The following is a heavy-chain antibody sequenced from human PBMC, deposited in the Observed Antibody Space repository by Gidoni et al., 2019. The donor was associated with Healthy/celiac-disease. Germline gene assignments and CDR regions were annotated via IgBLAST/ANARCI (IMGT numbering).Heavy chain of an antibody. D-gene: IGHD4-17*01. CDR3: ARAPLTTVTNPGYGMDV. J-gene: IGHJ6*02. CDR2: IWYDGSNK. V-gene: IGHV3-33*01. CDR1: GFTFSSYG. Sequence: QVQLVESGGGVVQPGRSLRLSCAASGFTFSSYGMHWVRQAPGNGLEWVAVIWYDGSNKYYADSVKGRFTISRDNSKNTLYLQMNSLRAEDTAVYYCARAPLTTVTNPGYGMDVWGQGTTVTVSS.